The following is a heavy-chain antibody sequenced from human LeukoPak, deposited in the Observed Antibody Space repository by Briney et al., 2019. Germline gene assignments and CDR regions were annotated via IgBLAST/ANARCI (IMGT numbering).Heavy chain of an antibody. CDR3: ARHGDYCFDL. V-gene: IGHV3-7*01. CDR2: IRNDGLTQ. CDR1: GFTFSSRW. J-gene: IGHJ4*02. Sequence: GGSLELSCAASGFTFSSRWMGWVRQAPGKGLEWVANIRNDGLTQYYLDSVKGRFTISRDTAKDSLSLQMNSLRAEDTAVYFCARHGDYCFDLWGQGTLVTVSS. D-gene: IGHD4-17*01.